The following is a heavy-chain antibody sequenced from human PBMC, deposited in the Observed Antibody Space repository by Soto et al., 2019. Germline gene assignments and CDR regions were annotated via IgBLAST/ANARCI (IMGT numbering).Heavy chain of an antibody. Sequence: AAVKVSCKASGYTFTSYYMHWVRQAPGQGXEWMGIINPSGGSTSYAQKFQGRVTMTRDTSTSTVYMELSSLRSEDTAVYYCARGDSGYDLTRPDNWFDPWGQGTLVTVSS. CDR1: GYTFTSYY. CDR2: INPSGGST. J-gene: IGHJ5*02. D-gene: IGHD5-12*01. CDR3: ARGDSGYDLTRPDNWFDP. V-gene: IGHV1-46*01.